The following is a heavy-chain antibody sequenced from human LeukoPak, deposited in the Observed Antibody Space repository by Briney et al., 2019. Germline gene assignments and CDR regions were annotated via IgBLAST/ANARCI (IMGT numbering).Heavy chain of an antibody. V-gene: IGHV3-48*04. J-gene: IGHJ4*02. D-gene: IGHD4-17*01. CDR3: ARDYGDYLDY. Sequence: GGSLRLSCAASGFTFSSYSMNWVRQAPGKGLEWVSYISSSGSTIYYADSAKGRFTISRDNAKNSLYLQMNSLRAEDTAVYYCARDYGDYLDYWGQGTLVTVSS. CDR1: GFTFSSYS. CDR2: ISSSGSTI.